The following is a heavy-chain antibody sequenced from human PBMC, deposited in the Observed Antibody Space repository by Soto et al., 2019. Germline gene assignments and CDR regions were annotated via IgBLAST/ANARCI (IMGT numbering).Heavy chain of an antibody. CDR2: INAGNGNT. CDR1: GYTFTSNA. J-gene: IGHJ4*02. CDR3: ARELVATESVDY. Sequence: ASVKVSCKASGYTFTSNAMHWVRQAPGQRLEWMGWINAGNGNTKYSQKFQGRVTITRDTSASTAYMELSSLRSEDTAVYYCARELVATESVDYWGQGTLVTVS. D-gene: IGHD5-12*01. V-gene: IGHV1-3*01.